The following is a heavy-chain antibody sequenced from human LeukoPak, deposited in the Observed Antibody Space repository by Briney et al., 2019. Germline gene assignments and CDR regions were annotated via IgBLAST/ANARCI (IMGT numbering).Heavy chain of an antibody. CDR2: VYYSGTT. V-gene: IGHV4-39*01. D-gene: IGHD3-10*01. CDR3: ARQDYGSGTYYYYYMDV. Sequence: SETLSLTCTVSGGSISGSTYYWGWIRQPPGKGLEWIGNVYYSGTTYYNPSLKSRVTISVDTSKNQFSLKLSSVTAADTAVYYCARQDYGSGTYYYYYMDVWGKGTTVTISS. CDR1: GGSISGSTYY. J-gene: IGHJ6*03.